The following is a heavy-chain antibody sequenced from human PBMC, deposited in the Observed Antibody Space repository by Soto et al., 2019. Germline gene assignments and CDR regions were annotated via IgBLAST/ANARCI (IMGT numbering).Heavy chain of an antibody. D-gene: IGHD1-26*01. V-gene: IGHV3-7*01. Sequence: GVSLRLSCAASGFTFGTFWMNWVRQAPGKGLEWVANIKQDGSEKYYVDSVKGRLTISRDNAKNSLYLQMTDLRAEDTAVYYCASVGYWGQGTLVTVSS. CDR2: IKQDGSEK. CDR3: ASVGY. CDR1: GFTFGTFW. J-gene: IGHJ4*02.